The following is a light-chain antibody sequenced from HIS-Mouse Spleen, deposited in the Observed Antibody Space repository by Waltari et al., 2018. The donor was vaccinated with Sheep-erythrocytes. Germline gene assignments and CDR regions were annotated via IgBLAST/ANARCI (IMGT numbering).Light chain of an antibody. CDR2: DVS. CDR1: SSHVGCYTY. Sequence: QSALTQPRSVSGSPGQSVTISCPGTSSHVGCYTYVSWYQQHPGKAPKLMIYDVSKRPSGVPDRFSGSKSGNTASLTISGLQAEDEADYYCCSYAGSYNHVFATGTKVTVL. J-gene: IGLJ1*01. V-gene: IGLV2-11*01. CDR3: CSYAGSYNHV.